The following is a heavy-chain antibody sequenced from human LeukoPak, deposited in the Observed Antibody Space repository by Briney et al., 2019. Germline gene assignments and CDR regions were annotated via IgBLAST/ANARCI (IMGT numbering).Heavy chain of an antibody. V-gene: IGHV4-31*03. CDR3: ARDSWDSSGYYHDY. CDR1: GGSISSGGYY. J-gene: IGHJ4*02. CDR2: IYYSGST. D-gene: IGHD3-22*01. Sequence: SETLSLTCTVSGGSISSGGYYWSWIRQHPGKGLEWIGYIYYSGSTYYNPSLKSRVTISVDTSKNQFSLKLSSVTAADTAVYYCARDSWDSSGYYHDYWGQGTLVTVSS.